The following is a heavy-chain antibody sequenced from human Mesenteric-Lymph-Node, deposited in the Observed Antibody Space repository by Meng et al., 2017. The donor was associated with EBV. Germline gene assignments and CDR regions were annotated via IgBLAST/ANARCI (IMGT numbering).Heavy chain of an antibody. CDR1: GDSVISGNSY. J-gene: IGHJ4*02. CDR3: ARDLRYYSDGYFDS. CDR2: IYYSGTT. D-gene: IGHD1-26*01. V-gene: IGHV4-61*01. Sequence: LQESGPGLVTPSETLSLTCSVSGDSVISGNSYWSWIRQSPGRRLEWIGFIYYSGTTNYNPSLGSRVTISLDTSKNQFSLRLHSVTAADTAVYYCARDLRYYSDGYFDSWGQGTLVTVSS.